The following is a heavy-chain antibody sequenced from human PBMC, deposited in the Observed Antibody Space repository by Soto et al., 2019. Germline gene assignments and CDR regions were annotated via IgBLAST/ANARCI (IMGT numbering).Heavy chain of an antibody. D-gene: IGHD6-19*01. CDR2: ISGSGGST. CDR1: GFTFSSYA. V-gene: IGHV3-23*01. J-gene: IGHJ4*02. CDR3: AKTKGQIRGWYCYYFDY. Sequence: EVQLLESGGGLVQPGGSLRLSCAASGFTFSSYAMSWVRQAPGKGLEWVSAISGSGGSTYYADSVKGRFTISRDNSKNTLYLQMNSLRAEDTAVYYCAKTKGQIRGWYCYYFDYWGQGTLVTVSS.